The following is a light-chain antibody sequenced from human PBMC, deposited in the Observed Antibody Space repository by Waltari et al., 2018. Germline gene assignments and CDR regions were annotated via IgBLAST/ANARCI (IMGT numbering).Light chain of an antibody. CDR2: GAC. Sequence: IVLTQSPATLSLSPGERATLSCSASQSVSSSLAWYQPKPGQAPRLLIYGACSRATGIPDRFSGSESGTDFTLTISSLEPEDCAVDYCQQYSNWPHLTFGGGTKVEIK. J-gene: IGKJ4*01. V-gene: IGKV3-15*01. CDR1: QSVSSS. CDR3: QQYSNWPHLT.